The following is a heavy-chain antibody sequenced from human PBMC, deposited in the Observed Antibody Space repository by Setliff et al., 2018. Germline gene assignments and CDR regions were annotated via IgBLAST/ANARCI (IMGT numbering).Heavy chain of an antibody. J-gene: IGHJ6*03. CDR2: IIPIFGTA. V-gene: IGHV1-69*05. CDR3: ARDRVPPLFGVGSYYYMDV. CDR1: GGTFSSYD. D-gene: IGHD3-3*01. Sequence: SVKVSCKASGGTFSSYDISWVRQAPGQGLEWMGRIIPIFGTANYAQKFQGRVTITRDTSASTAYMELSSLRSEDTAVYYCARDRVPPLFGVGSYYYMDVWGKGTTVTVSS.